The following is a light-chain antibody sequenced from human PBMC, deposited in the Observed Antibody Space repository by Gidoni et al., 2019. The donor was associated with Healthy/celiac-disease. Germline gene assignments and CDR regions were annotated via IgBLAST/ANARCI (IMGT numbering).Light chain of an antibody. J-gene: IGKJ2*01. CDR2: AAS. CDR3: QQSYSTMYT. Sequence: DIQMAQSPSSLSASVGDRVTITCRASQSISNHLNWYQQKPGKAPKLLIYAASSVQSGFPSTFSVSGSATDFTLTISSLQPEDFATYYWQQSYSTMYTFGQGTKLEIK. CDR1: QSISNH. V-gene: IGKV1-39*01.